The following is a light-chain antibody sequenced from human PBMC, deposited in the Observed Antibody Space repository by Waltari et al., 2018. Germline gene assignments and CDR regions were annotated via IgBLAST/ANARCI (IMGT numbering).Light chain of an antibody. V-gene: IGLV3-19*01. CDR2: GKN. CDR1: SIRSYY. Sequence: SSELTQDPAVSVALVQTVRITCQGDSIRSYYASRYQQKPGQAPVLVIYGKNNRPSGIPDRFSGSSSGNTASLTITGAQAEDEADYYCNSRDSSGNHLVFGGGTKLTVL. CDR3: NSRDSSGNHLV. J-gene: IGLJ2*01.